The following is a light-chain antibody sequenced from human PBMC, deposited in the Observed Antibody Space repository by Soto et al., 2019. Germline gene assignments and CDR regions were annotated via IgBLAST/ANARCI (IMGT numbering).Light chain of an antibody. J-gene: IGLJ2*01. CDR1: SNDVGNFNY. CDR3: SSYAGSNNLV. V-gene: IGLV2-8*01. CDR2: EVT. Sequence: QYALTQPPSASASPGQSVTISCTGTSNDVGNFNYVSWYQQHPGKAPKLMIYEVTKRPSGVPDRFSASKSGNTASLTVSGLLAEDEADYYCSSYAGSNNLVFGGGTKLTVL.